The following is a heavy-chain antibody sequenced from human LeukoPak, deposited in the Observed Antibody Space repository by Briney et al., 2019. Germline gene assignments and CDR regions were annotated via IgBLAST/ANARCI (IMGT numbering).Heavy chain of an antibody. CDR3: TRECVAASGNAFDF. D-gene: IGHD6-13*01. CDR1: GFPFYYYA. V-gene: IGHV3-49*04. Sequence: GALRLSFTASGFPFYYYAMSWVRPAPGKGREWIGFIKIKAYGGTTKYAASGKGRFTISRDDSRSIAYLQMSSLKTEDTAVYYCTRECVAASGNAFDFWGQGTLVTVSS. J-gene: IGHJ4*02. CDR2: IKIKAYGGTT.